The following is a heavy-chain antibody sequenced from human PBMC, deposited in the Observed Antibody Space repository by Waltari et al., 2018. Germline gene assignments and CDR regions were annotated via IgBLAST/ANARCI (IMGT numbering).Heavy chain of an antibody. J-gene: IGHJ6*02. CDR1: GDSISSGGYS. Sequence: QLQLQESGSGLVKPSQTLSLTCAVSGDSISSGGYSWSWIRQPPGKGLEWIGYIYHSRRTYCNPSLNGRVTISVDRSKNQFSLRLSSVTAADTAVYYCARDLGNHYFGMDVWGQGTTVTVSS. V-gene: IGHV4-30-2*01. D-gene: IGHD1-26*01. CDR3: ARDLGNHYFGMDV. CDR2: IYHSRRT.